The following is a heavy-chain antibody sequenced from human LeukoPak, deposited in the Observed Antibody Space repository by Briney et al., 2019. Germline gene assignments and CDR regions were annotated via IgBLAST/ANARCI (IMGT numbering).Heavy chain of an antibody. Sequence: ASVRVSCKASGYTFTGYFMHWVRQAPGQGLEWMGWINLNSGGTNYAQKFQGRVTMTRDTSISTAYMELSRLKSDDTAVYYCARDIRRNNSSHIDYWGQGALVTVSS. D-gene: IGHD6-13*01. J-gene: IGHJ4*02. V-gene: IGHV1-2*02. CDR2: INLNSGGT. CDR1: GYTFTGYF. CDR3: ARDIRRNNSSHIDY.